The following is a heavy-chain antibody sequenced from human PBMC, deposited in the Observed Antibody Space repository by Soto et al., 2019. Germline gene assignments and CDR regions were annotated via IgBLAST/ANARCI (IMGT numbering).Heavy chain of an antibody. J-gene: IGHJ4*02. CDR2: ISKDSGRAT. CDR3: ARDRYPFDY. Sequence: PGGSLRLSCAASGFIFRDWFMSWIRQAPGKGLEWISYISKDSGRATRYADSVKGRFTTSRDNAKNSLYLQMNSLRAEDTAVYYCARDRYPFDYWGQGTLVTVSS. D-gene: IGHD1-26*01. CDR1: GFIFRDWF. V-gene: IGHV3-11*01.